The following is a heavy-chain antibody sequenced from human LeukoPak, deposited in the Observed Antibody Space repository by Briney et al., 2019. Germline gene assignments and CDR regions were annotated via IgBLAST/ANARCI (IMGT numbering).Heavy chain of an antibody. CDR1: GFTFSSYS. CDR3: ARRLGLFDY. D-gene: IGHD3-16*01. Sequence: GGPLRLPCAPSGFTFSSYSMHWLRQAPGKGLEWVSSISSSSSYIHYADSVKGRFTISRDNAKNSLYLQMNSLRAEDTAVYYCARRLGLFDYWGQGTLVTVSS. J-gene: IGHJ4*02. CDR2: ISSSSSYI. V-gene: IGHV3-21*01.